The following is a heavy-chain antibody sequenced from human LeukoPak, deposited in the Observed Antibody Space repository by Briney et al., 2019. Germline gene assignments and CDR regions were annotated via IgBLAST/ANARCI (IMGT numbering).Heavy chain of an antibody. CDR2: IHHSGNT. J-gene: IGHJ4*02. CDR1: GDSLVSGVY. Sequence: SETLSLTCTVSGDSLVSGVYWDWIRQPPGKGLEWIGAIHHSGNTFYNPSLKSRVTMSVDSSENQFSLRLTSVTAADTAVYYCARRIPTIDNVDYWGQGILVTVSS. V-gene: IGHV4-38-2*02. CDR3: ARRIPTIDNVDY. D-gene: IGHD1-1*01.